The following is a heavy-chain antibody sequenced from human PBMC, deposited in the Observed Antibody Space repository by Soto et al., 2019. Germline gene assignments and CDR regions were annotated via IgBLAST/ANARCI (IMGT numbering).Heavy chain of an antibody. CDR2: IKSKTDGGTT. CDR3: TTGLVATLGYYYGMDV. Sequence: PGGSLRLSCAASGFTFSNAWMNWVRQAPGKGLEWVGRIKSKTDGGTTDYAAPVKGRFTISRDDSKNTLYLQMNSLKTEDTAVYYCTTGLVATLGYYYGMDVGGQGTTVNSP. D-gene: IGHD5-12*01. CDR1: GFTFSNAW. J-gene: IGHJ6*02. V-gene: IGHV3-15*07.